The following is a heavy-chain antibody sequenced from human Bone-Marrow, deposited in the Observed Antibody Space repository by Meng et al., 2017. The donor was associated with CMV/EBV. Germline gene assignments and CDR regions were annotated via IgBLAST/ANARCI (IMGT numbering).Heavy chain of an antibody. Sequence: GESLKISCAASGFTFSSYWMSWVRQAPGKGLEWVANIKQDGSEKYYVDSVKGRFTISRDNAKNSLYLQMNSLRAEDTAVYYCARDQLLYFDHWGQGTLVTVSS. V-gene: IGHV3-7*01. CDR2: IKQDGSEK. J-gene: IGHJ4*02. CDR1: GFTFSSYW. D-gene: IGHD2-2*01. CDR3: ARDQLLYFDH.